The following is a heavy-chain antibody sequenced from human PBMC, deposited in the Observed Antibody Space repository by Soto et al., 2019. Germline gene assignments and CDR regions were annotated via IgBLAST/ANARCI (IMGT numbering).Heavy chain of an antibody. CDR2: ISGSGGST. CDR3: AKADTPGYSSGWYSGKDNYFDY. V-gene: IGHV3-23*01. Sequence: GGSLRLSCAASGFTFSSYAMSWVRQAPGKGLEWVSAISGSGGSTYYADSVKGRFTISRDNSKNTPYLQMNSLRAEDTAVYYCAKADTPGYSSGWYSGKDNYFDYWGQGTLVTVSS. D-gene: IGHD6-19*01. J-gene: IGHJ4*02. CDR1: GFTFSSYA.